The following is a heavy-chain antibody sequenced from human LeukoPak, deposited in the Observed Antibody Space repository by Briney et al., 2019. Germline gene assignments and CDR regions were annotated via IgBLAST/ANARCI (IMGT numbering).Heavy chain of an antibody. CDR1: GFTFSSYG. CDR3: ARDNYGGNEFDY. Sequence: GGSLRLSCATSGFTFSSYGMHWVRQAPGKGLEWVSSIRSSTSYIYYADSVKGRFTISRDNAKNSLYLQMNSLRAEDTAVYYCARDNYGGNEFDYWGQGTLVTVSS. CDR2: IRSSTSYI. J-gene: IGHJ4*02. D-gene: IGHD4-23*01. V-gene: IGHV3-21*01.